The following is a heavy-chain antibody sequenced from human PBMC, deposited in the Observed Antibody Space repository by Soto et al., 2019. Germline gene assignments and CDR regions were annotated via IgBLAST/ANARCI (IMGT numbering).Heavy chain of an antibody. CDR3: AHGSGWLSDY. CDR1: GFSLSSNAVG. D-gene: IGHD6-19*01. CDR2: IYWNDDN. J-gene: IGHJ4*02. V-gene: IGHV2-5*01. Sequence: QITLKESGPTLLKPTQTLTLTCTFSGFSLSSNAVGVTWIRQPPGKALEWLALIYWNDDNHYSPSLRSRLTITKDTAKNQVVLTMTNVDPVDTATYYCAHGSGWLSDYWCQGTLVTVSS.